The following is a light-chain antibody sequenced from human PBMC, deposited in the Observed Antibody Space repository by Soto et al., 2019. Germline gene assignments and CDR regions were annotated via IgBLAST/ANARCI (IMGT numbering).Light chain of an antibody. V-gene: IGKV1-9*01. CDR1: QGISSY. CDR3: QQLNSPIT. CDR2: AAS. J-gene: IGKJ5*01. Sequence: DLPLTQSPSFLSASVGDRVTITCRASQGISSYLAWYQQKPGKAPKLLIYAASTLQSGVPSRFSGSGSGTEFTLTISSLQPEDFATYYCQQLNSPITFGQGTRLEIK.